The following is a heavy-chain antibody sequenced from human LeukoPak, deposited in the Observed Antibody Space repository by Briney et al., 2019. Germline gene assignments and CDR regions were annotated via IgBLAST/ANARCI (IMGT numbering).Heavy chain of an antibody. CDR1: GGSISSYY. D-gene: IGHD6-13*01. Sequence: SETLSLTCTVSGGSISSYYWSWIRQPAGKGLEWIGRIYTSGSTNYNPSLKSRVTMSVDTSKNQFSLKLSSVTAADTAVYYCARVGSSSWYDYYYYMDVWGKGTTVTVSS. CDR2: IYTSGST. J-gene: IGHJ6*03. CDR3: ARVGSSSWYDYYYYMDV. V-gene: IGHV4-4*07.